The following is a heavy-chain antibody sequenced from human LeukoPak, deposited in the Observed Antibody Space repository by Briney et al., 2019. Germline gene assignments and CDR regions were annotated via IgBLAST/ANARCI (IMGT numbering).Heavy chain of an antibody. J-gene: IGHJ4*02. CDR2: INPNSGDT. CDR1: GYTFTGYY. CDR3: AKARYCSGGSCFPQLTPDY. D-gene: IGHD2-15*01. V-gene: IGHV1-2*02. Sequence: ASVKVSCKASGYTFTGYYLHWVRQAPGQGLEWMGWINPNSGDTKYAQKFQGRVTMTRDTSISTAYMELSRLRSDDTAVYYCAKARYCSGGSCFPQLTPDYWGQGTLVTVSS.